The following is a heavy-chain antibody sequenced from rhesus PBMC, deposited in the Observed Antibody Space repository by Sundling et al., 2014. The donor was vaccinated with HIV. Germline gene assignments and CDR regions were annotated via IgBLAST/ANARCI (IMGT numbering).Heavy chain of an antibody. CDR3: ARDRLGLFDV. Sequence: QVQLQESGPGLVKPSETLSLTCAVSGGSMTNNYWSWIRQAPGKGLEWIGRISGAVGSTGYNPSLKSRVTISTDSSKNLFSLRLRSVTAADTAVYYCARDRLGLFDVWGPGVLVTVSS. J-gene: IGHJ5-1*01. D-gene: IGHD2-39*01. CDR2: ISGAVGST. V-gene: IGHV4-173*01. CDR1: GGSMTNNY.